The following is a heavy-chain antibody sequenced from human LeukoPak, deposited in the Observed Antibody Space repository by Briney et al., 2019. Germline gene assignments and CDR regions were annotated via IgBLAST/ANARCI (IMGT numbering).Heavy chain of an antibody. Sequence: PGGSLRLSCAASGFTFSTYSMNWVRQAPGKGLDWVSYISTSSSTIYYADSVKGRFTISRDNAKNSLYLQMNSLRAEDTAVYYCARWYSSSWYPPLDYWGQGTLVTVSS. V-gene: IGHV3-48*04. D-gene: IGHD6-13*01. CDR2: ISTSSSTI. J-gene: IGHJ4*02. CDR1: GFTFSTYS. CDR3: ARWYSSSWYPPLDY.